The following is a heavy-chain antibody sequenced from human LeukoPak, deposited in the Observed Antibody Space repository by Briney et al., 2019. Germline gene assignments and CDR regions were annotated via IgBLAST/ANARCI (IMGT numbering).Heavy chain of an antibody. CDR1: GGSITSGGYY. J-gene: IGHJ5*02. CDR3: ARDSGDWFDP. CDR2: IYYSGST. Sequence: PSQTLSLTCTDSGGSITSGGYYCSRIRQHPGKGLEWIGYIYYSGSTYYNPSLKSRVTISVDTSKNQFSLKLTSVTAADTAVYYCARDSGDWFDPWGQGTLVTVSS. V-gene: IGHV4-31*03.